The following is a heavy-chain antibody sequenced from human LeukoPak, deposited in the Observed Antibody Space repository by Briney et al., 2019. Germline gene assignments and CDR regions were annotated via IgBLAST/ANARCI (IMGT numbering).Heavy chain of an antibody. CDR2: IYSSGST. CDR3: ARDAAAASSTYYYFDF. J-gene: IGHJ4*02. CDR1: GGSISSHY. D-gene: IGHD6-13*01. Sequence: SETLSLTCNVSGGSISSHYWSWIRQAPGKGLEWIGFIYSSGSTNYNPSLKSRVAMSIDTSQNQFSLKLTSVTAADTAVYYCARDAAAASSTYYYFDFWGQGTLVTVSS. V-gene: IGHV4-59*11.